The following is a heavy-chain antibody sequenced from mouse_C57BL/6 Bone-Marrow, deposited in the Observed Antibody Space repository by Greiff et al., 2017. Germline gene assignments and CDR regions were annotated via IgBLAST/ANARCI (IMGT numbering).Heavy chain of an antibody. CDR2: IDPSDSYT. Sequence: QVQLQQPGAELVKPGASVKLSCKASGYTFTSYWMQWVKQRPGQGLEWIGEIDPSDSYTNYNQKLKGKATLTVDTSSSTAYMQLSSLTSEDSAVYYCATVEGYFDVWGTGTTVTVSS. V-gene: IGHV1-50*01. J-gene: IGHJ1*03. CDR1: GYTFTSYW. D-gene: IGHD1-1*01. CDR3: ATVEGYFDV.